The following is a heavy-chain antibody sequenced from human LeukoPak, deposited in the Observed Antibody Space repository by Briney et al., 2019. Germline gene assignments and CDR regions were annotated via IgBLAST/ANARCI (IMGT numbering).Heavy chain of an antibody. V-gene: IGHV3-48*01. CDR2: ISSSSSTI. CDR1: GFSFSNYI. CDR3: VIWMGNHGDFTGPYDC. D-gene: IGHD2-21*02. Sequence: GGSLRLSCAASGFSFSNYIMNWVRQAPGKGLEWVSYISSSSSTIHSADSVKGRFTISRDNAKNSLYLQMNSLRAEDTAVYYCVIWMGNHGDFTGPYDCWGQGTLVTVSS. J-gene: IGHJ4*02.